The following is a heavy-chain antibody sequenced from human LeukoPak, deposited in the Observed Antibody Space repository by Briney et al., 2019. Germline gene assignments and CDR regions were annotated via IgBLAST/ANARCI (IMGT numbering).Heavy chain of an antibody. J-gene: IGHJ5*02. V-gene: IGHV4-39*07. Sequence: PSETLSLTCTVSGGSISSSSYYWGWIRQPPGKGLEWIGSIYYSGSTYYNPSLKSRVTISVDTSKNQFSLKLSSVTAADTAVYYCATYDFWSAGPGAWFDPWAREPWSPSPQ. CDR1: GGSISSSSYY. CDR3: ATYDFWSAGPGAWFDP. D-gene: IGHD3-3*01. CDR2: IYYSGST.